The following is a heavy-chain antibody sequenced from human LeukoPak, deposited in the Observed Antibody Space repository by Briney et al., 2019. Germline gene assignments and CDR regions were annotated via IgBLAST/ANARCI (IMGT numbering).Heavy chain of an antibody. V-gene: IGHV3-23*01. Sequence: GGSLRLSCAASGFTFSSYGMHWVRQAPGKGLEWVSAISGSGGSTYYADSAKGRFTISRDNSKNTLYLQTNSLRAEDTAVYYCAKDISNRPVSYWGQGTLVTVSS. CDR3: AKDISNRPVSY. J-gene: IGHJ4*02. D-gene: IGHD4-4*01. CDR1: GFTFSSYG. CDR2: ISGSGGST.